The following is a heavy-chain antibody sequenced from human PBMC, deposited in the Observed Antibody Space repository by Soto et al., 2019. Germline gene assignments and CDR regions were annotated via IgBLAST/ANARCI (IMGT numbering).Heavy chain of an antibody. D-gene: IGHD2-15*01. J-gene: IGHJ5*02. CDR3: ARDGYCSGGSCYTDYWFDP. Sequence: AVQGTCKASGGTFSSYAISWVRQAPGQGLEWMGGIIPIFGTANYAQKFQGRVTITADESTSTAYMELSSLRSEDTAVYYCARDGYCSGGSCYTDYWFDPWGQGTLVTVSS. CDR1: GGTFSSYA. CDR2: IIPIFGTA. V-gene: IGHV1-69*13.